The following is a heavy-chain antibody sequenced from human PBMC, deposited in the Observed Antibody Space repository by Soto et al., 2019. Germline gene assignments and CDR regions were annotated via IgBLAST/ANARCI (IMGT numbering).Heavy chain of an antibody. D-gene: IGHD5-12*01. V-gene: IGHV4-59*12. CDR2: IYYSGST. J-gene: IGHJ4*02. Sequence: SETLSLTCTVSGGSISSYYWSWIRQPPGKGLEWIGYIYYSGSTNYNPSLKSRVTISVDTSKNQCSLKLSSMTAADTAVYYCAKDKEHSGYDIFDYWGQGTLVTVSS. CDR1: GGSISSYY. CDR3: AKDKEHSGYDIFDY.